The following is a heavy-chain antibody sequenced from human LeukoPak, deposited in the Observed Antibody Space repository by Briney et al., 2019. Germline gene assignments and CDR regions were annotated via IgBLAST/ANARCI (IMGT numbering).Heavy chain of an antibody. Sequence: ASVKVSCKASGYTFTCYYMHWVRQAPGQGHEWMGWINPNSGGTNYAQKFQGRVTMTRDTSISTAYMELSRLRSDDTAVYYCATPSYDFWSGTPRSPDYWGQGTLVTVSS. CDR2: INPNSGGT. CDR3: ATPSYDFWSGTPRSPDY. CDR1: GYTFTCYY. J-gene: IGHJ4*02. V-gene: IGHV1-2*02. D-gene: IGHD3-3*01.